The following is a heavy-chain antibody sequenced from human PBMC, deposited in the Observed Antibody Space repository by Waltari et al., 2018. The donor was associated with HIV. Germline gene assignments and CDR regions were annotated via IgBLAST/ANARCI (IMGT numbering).Heavy chain of an antibody. J-gene: IGHJ4*02. CDR2: IYYSGST. D-gene: IGHD3-22*01. Sequence: QLQLQESGPGLVKPSETLSLTCTVSGGSISSSSYYWGWPRQPPGKGLEWIGSIYYSGSTYYNPSLKSRVTISVDTSKNQFSLKLSSVTAADTAVYYCARHSLTYYYDSSGYSVAFDYWGQGTLVTVSS. CDR3: ARHSLTYYYDSSGYSVAFDY. V-gene: IGHV4-39*01. CDR1: GGSISSSSYY.